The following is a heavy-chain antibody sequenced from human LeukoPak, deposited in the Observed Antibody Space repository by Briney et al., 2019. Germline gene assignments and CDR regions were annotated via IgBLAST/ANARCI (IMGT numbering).Heavy chain of an antibody. Sequence: GGSLRLSCAASGFTFSSYAMSWVRQAPGKGLEWVSAISGSGGSTYYADSVKGRFTISRDNSKNTLYLQMNSLRAEDTAVYYCARDAGRWLQFYSDYWGQGTLVTVSS. V-gene: IGHV3-23*01. CDR1: GFTFSSYA. J-gene: IGHJ4*02. D-gene: IGHD5-24*01. CDR3: ARDAGRWLQFYSDY. CDR2: ISGSGGST.